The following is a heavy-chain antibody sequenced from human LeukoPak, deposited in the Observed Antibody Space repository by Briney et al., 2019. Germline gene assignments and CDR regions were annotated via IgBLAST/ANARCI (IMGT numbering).Heavy chain of an antibody. CDR1: GFTFSDHY. J-gene: IGHJ3*01. D-gene: IGHD1-1*01. CDR2: IRNKANSYST. V-gene: IGHV3-72*01. CDR3: TRVQYSWNDDIDAFDV. Sequence: GGSLRLSCAASGFTFSDHYMECVRQAPGKGLEWVGRIRNKANSYSTEYAASVKGRFSFSRDDSQNSVYLQMNSLKTEDMAVNCCTRVQYSWNDDIDAFDVWGQGTMVTVSS.